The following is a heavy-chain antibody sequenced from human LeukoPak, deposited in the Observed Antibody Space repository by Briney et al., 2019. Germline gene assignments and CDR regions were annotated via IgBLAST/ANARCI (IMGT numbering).Heavy chain of an antibody. CDR3: ARDLLTTVFRNPGGYYYYYYMDV. J-gene: IGHJ6*03. CDR2: IYYSGST. V-gene: IGHV4-59*11. Sequence: SETLSLTCTVSGGSISSHYWSWIRQPPGKGLEWIGYIYYSGSTNYNPSLKRRVTISVDTSKNQFSLKLSSVTAADTAVYYCARDLLTTVFRNPGGYYYYYYMDVWGKGTTVTVSS. CDR1: GGSISSHY. D-gene: IGHD4-17*01.